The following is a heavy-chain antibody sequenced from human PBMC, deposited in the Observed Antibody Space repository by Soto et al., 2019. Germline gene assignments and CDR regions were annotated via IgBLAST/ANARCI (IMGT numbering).Heavy chain of an antibody. CDR2: ISYDGSNK. D-gene: IGHD2-2*01. CDR3: ARDTTISLFDY. J-gene: IGHJ4*02. Sequence: GGSPRLSCAASGFTFSSYAMHWVRQAPGKGLEWVAVISYDGSNKYYADSVKGRFTISRDNSKNTLYLQMNSLRAEDTAVYYCARDTTISLFDYWGQGTLVTVSS. V-gene: IGHV3-30-3*01. CDR1: GFTFSSYA.